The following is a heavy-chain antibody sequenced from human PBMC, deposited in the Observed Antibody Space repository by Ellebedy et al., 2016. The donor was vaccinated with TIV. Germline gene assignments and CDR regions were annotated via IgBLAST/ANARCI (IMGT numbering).Heavy chain of an antibody. CDR1: GLTCDDHA. D-gene: IGHD2-8*01. V-gene: IGHV3-9*01. J-gene: IGHJ6*02. Sequence: GGSLRLSXAATGLTCDDHAMHWVRQAPGKGLEWVSGIFCESGTTGYADSVKGRFIISRDNAKNSLNLEMNSLRPEDTALYYCTKDVLMGGADVWGQGTTVTVSS. CDR2: IFCESGTT. CDR3: TKDVLMGGADV.